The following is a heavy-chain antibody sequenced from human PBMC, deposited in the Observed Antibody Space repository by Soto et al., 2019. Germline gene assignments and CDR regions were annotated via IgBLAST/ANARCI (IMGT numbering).Heavy chain of an antibody. CDR2: INHSGST. V-gene: IGHV4-34*01. CDR3: ARGQLEDTAMVTVDY. D-gene: IGHD5-18*01. J-gene: IGHJ4*02. Sequence: QVQLQQWGAGLLKPSETLSLTCAVYGGSFSGYYWSWIRQPPGKGLEWIGEINHSGSTNYNPSLTSRVTISVDTSKSQFSLKLSSVTAADTAVYYCARGQLEDTAMVTVDYWGQGTLVTVSS. CDR1: GGSFSGYY.